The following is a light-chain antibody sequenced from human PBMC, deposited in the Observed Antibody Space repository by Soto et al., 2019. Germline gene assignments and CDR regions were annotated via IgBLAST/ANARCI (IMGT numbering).Light chain of an antibody. V-gene: IGKV3-15*01. Sequence: EIVMTQSPATLSVSPGERATLSCRASQSVSSSLAWYQQKPGQAPRLLIYDASTRATGIPTRFSGSGSGTEFTLTISSLQSEDFAVYYCHQYNNWWTFGQGTKV. CDR3: HQYNNWWT. CDR1: QSVSSS. CDR2: DAS. J-gene: IGKJ1*01.